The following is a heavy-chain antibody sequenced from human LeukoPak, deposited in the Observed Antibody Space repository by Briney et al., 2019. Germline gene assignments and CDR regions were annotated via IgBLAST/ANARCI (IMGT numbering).Heavy chain of an antibody. Sequence: ASVKVSCKASGYTFTGYYMHWARQAPGQGLEWMGWINPNSGGTNYAQKFQGRVTMTRDTSISTAYMELSRLRSDDTAVYYCASLPYIVVVVAATQKDAFDIWGQGTMVTVSS. J-gene: IGHJ3*02. CDR1: GYTFTGYY. CDR3: ASLPYIVVVVAATQKDAFDI. CDR2: INPNSGGT. D-gene: IGHD2-15*01. V-gene: IGHV1-2*02.